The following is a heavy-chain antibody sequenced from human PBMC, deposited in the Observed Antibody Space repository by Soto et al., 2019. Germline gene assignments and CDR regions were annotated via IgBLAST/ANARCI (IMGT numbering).Heavy chain of an antibody. V-gene: IGHV1-69*02. D-gene: IGHD2-21*01. CDR3: AITYCRHTSCLRDFDF. Sequence: HVQVEQSGAEVKKPESSVKVSCKPSGGTFNTYTVNWVRLEPGHGLEWMGRFIPILDMANYAQKFQDRVTITADRSTFTAYMELNSLTSDDTAVYYCAITYCRHTSCLRDFDFWGPGTQVTVSS. CDR1: GGTFNTYT. CDR2: FIPILDMA. J-gene: IGHJ4*02.